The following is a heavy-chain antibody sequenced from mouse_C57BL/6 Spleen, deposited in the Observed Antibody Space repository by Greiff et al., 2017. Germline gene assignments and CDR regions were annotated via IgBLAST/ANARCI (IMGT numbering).Heavy chain of an antibody. CDR3: ARSWGDYDYDGTPWFAY. Sequence: EVQLQQSGPELVKPGASVKISCKASGYSFTDYNMNWVKQSNGKSLEWIGVINPNYGTTSYNQKFNGKATLTVDQSSSTAYMQLNSLASEDSAVYYCARSWGDYDYDGTPWFAYWGQGTLVTVSA. V-gene: IGHV1-39*01. CDR1: GYSFTDYN. CDR2: INPNYGTT. J-gene: IGHJ3*01. D-gene: IGHD2-4*01.